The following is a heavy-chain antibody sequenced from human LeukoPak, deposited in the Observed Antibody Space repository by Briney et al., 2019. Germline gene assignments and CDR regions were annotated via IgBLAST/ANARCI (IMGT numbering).Heavy chain of an antibody. Sequence: PGGSLRLSCAASGLTFSSYSMNWVRQAPGKGLEWVSYISSSSSTIYYADSVKGRFTISRDNAKNSLYLQMNSLSAEDTAVYYCARARGNWNYGSAFDIWGQGTMATVSS. V-gene: IGHV3-48*04. CDR1: GLTFSSYS. J-gene: IGHJ3*02. CDR3: ARARGNWNYGSAFDI. D-gene: IGHD1-7*01. CDR2: ISSSSSTI.